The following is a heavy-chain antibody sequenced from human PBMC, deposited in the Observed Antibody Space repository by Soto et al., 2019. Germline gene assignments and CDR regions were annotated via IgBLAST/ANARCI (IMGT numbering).Heavy chain of an antibody. CDR1: GGSITGYY. J-gene: IGHJ5*02. Sequence: VQLQESGPGLVQPSETLSLTCTVSGGSITGYYWSWIRQPPGKGPEWIGNINYSRSTNYNPSLKSRVTISVHTSKNQFCPRLSSVPAAETAVYYCARHSYYRNPMRLDPSCQGTLVTVSS. CDR3: ARHSYYRNPMRLDP. CDR2: INYSRST. V-gene: IGHV4-59*08. D-gene: IGHD1-20*01.